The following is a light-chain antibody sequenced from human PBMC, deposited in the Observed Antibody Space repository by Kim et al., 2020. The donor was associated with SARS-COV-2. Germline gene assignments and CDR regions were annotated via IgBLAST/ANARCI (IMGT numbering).Light chain of an antibody. CDR3: LQHESRPWT. V-gene: IGKV1-17*02. Sequence: ASVVDRVIFPCRASQGIRTDLAWYQHKPGKAPKRLIYAASLLQTGVPARFSGSGLGTEFTLTISNLQPEDFATYYCLQHESRPWTFGQGTKVDIK. CDR2: AAS. J-gene: IGKJ1*01. CDR1: QGIRTD.